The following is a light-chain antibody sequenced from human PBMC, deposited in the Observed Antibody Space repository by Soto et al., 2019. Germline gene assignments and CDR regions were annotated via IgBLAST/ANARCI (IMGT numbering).Light chain of an antibody. V-gene: IGLV1-36*01. CDR1: WSNIGNNA. CDR3: AVCDDILNGVV. J-gene: IGLJ2*01. CDR2: YDD. Sequence: QSVLTQPPSVSEAPRQRVTISCSGSWSNIGNNAVNWYQQLPGKAPKLLIYYDDLLSSGVSDRFSGSKSGTSASLAISGLQSEDEADYYCAVCDDILNGVVFGGGTQLTVL.